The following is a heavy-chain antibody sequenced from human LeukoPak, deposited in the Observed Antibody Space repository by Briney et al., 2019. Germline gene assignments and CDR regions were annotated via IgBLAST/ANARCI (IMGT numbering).Heavy chain of an antibody. V-gene: IGHV1-18*01. Sequence: ASVKVSCKASGYTFTSYGISWVRQAPEQGLEWMGWISAYNGNTNYAQKLQGRVTMTTDTSTSTAYMELRSLTSDDTAVYYCARDLPLVVPAAMGAPEGFDYWGQGTLVTVSS. D-gene: IGHD2-2*01. CDR3: ARDLPLVVPAAMGAPEGFDY. J-gene: IGHJ4*02. CDR1: GYTFTSYG. CDR2: ISAYNGNT.